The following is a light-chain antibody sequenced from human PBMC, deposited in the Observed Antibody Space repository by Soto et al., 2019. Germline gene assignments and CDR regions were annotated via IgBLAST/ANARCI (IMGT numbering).Light chain of an antibody. CDR1: SSNIGSNY. J-gene: IGLJ3*02. CDR3: AAWDDSLSGWV. V-gene: IGLV1-47*02. Sequence: QSVLTQPPSASGTPVQRVTISCSGSSSNIGSNYVYWYQQLPGTAPKLLIYSNNQRPSGVPDRFSGSKSGTSASLAISGLRSEDEADYYCAAWDDSLSGWVFGGGTKVTVL. CDR2: SNN.